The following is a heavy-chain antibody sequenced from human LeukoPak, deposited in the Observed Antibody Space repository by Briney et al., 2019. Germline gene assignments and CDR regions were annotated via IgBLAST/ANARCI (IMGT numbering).Heavy chain of an antibody. D-gene: IGHD1-26*01. CDR3: ARRTLVGATHFDY. CDR2: INPNSGGT. J-gene: IGHJ4*02. Sequence: GASVKVSCKASGYTFTGYYMHWVRQAPGQGLEWMGWINPNSGGTNYAQKFQGRVTMTRDTSIRTAYMELSRLRSDDTAVYYCARRTLVGATHFDYWGQGTLVTVSS. CDR1: GYTFTGYY. V-gene: IGHV1-2*02.